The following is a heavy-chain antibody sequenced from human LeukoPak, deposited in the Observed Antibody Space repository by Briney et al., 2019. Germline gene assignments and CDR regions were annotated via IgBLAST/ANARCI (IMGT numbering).Heavy chain of an antibody. J-gene: IGHJ4*02. CDR3: ARQRDFQYYFDY. Sequence: PSETLSLTCTVSGGSNSSSIFYWGWIRQPPGKGLEWIANIYYSGSTYYSPSLKSRVTISVDASKNQFSLKLTSVTAADTAVYYCARQRDFQYYFDYWGQGTLVTVSS. V-gene: IGHV4-39*01. CDR1: GGSNSSSIFY. CDR2: IYYSGST. D-gene: IGHD3-3*01.